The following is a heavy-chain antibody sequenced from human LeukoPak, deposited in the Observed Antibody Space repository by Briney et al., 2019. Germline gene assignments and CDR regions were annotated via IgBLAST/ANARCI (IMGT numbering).Heavy chain of an antibody. D-gene: IGHD3-10*01. CDR2: IYYSGST. CDR1: GGSISSYY. J-gene: IGHJ4*02. Sequence: PSETLSLTCTVSGGSISSYYWSWIRQPPGKGLEWIGYIYYSGSTNYNPSLKSRVTISVDTSKNQFSLKLSSVTAADTAVYCCATYGSGDDYWGQGTLVTVSS. V-gene: IGHV4-59*01. CDR3: ATYGSGDDY.